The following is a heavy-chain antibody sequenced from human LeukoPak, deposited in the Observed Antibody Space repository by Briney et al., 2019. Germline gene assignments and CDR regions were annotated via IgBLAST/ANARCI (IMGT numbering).Heavy chain of an antibody. D-gene: IGHD1-26*01. CDR3: AKGEVYFDY. CDR1: GFTFSSYD. J-gene: IGHJ4*02. CDR2: ISGNGAGT. Sequence: GGSLRLSCAASGFTFSSYDMSWVRQAPGRGLEWVSGISGNGAGTYYADSVKGRFTISRDNSKNTLYLQMSSLRAEDPAVYYRAKGEVYFDYWGQGTLVTVSS. V-gene: IGHV3-23*01.